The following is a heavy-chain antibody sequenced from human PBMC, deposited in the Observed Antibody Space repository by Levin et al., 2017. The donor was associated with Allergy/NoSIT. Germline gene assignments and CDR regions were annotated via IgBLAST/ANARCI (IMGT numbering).Heavy chain of an antibody. CDR1: GFSFSTYG. D-gene: IGHD2-8*01. V-gene: IGHV3-48*01. J-gene: IGHJ3*02. CDR2: ISARRTTM. Sequence: GGSLRLSCATSGFSFSTYGMIWVRQAPGKGLEWISYISARRTTMYFADSVKGRFTISRDDAKNTLYLQMSSLRAEDTAVYYCARDEESYGDAFDIWGQGTMVTVSS. CDR3: ARDEESYGDAFDI.